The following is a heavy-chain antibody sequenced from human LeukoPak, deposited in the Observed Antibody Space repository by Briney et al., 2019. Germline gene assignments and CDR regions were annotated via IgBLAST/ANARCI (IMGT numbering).Heavy chain of an antibody. J-gene: IGHJ4*02. Sequence: GGSLRLSCAASGFTFSSYSMNWVRQAPGKGLEWVSSISSSSSYIYYADSVKGRFPISRDNAKNSLYLQMNSLRAEDTAVYYCARTNSGYSYDPTVDYWGQGTLVTVSS. CDR3: ARTNSGYSYDPTVDY. CDR1: GFTFSSYS. V-gene: IGHV3-21*01. CDR2: ISSSSSYI. D-gene: IGHD5-18*01.